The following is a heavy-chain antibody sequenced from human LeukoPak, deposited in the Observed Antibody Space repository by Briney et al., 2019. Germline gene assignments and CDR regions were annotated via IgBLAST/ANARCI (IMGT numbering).Heavy chain of an antibody. D-gene: IGHD5-18*01. V-gene: IGHV4-34*01. CDR1: GGSFSGYY. CDR2: INHSGST. Sequence: SETLSLTCAVYGGSFSGYYWSWIRQPPGKGLEWIGEINHSGSTNYNPSLKSRVTISVDTSKNQFSLKLSSVTAADTAVYYCAGGHAGYSYGRFDYWGQGTLVTVSS. CDR3: AGGHAGYSYGRFDY. J-gene: IGHJ4*02.